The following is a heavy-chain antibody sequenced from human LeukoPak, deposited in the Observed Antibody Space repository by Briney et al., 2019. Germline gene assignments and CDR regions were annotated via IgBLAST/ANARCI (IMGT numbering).Heavy chain of an antibody. V-gene: IGHV1-18*01. J-gene: IGHJ4*02. D-gene: IGHD1-26*01. CDR3: ARDESSGSYYFDY. Sequence: GASVKVSCKASGYTFSNYGISWVRQAPGQGLEWMGWISIYNGNRNYAQKLQGRVTMTTDASTSTAYMELRSLRSDDTAVYYCARDESSGSYYFDYWGQGTLVTVSS. CDR2: ISIYNGNR. CDR1: GYTFSNYG.